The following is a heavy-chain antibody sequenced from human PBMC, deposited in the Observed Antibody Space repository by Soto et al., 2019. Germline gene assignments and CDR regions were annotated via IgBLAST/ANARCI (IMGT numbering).Heavy chain of an antibody. CDR2: IYYSGST. CDR3: ARSGYSYGPNPLLY. D-gene: IGHD5-18*01. CDR1: GGSISSGGYY. J-gene: IGHJ4*02. Sequence: QVQLQESGPGLVKPSQTLSLTCTVSGGSISSGGYYWSWIRQHPGKGLEWIGYIYYSGSTYYNPSLKSRLTIPLDTSKNQFSLKLSSVTAADTAVYYCARSGYSYGPNPLLYWGQRTLVTVSS. V-gene: IGHV4-31*03.